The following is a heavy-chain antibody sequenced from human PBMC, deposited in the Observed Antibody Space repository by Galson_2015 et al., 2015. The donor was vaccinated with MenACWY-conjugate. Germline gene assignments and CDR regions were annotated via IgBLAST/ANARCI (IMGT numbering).Heavy chain of an antibody. J-gene: IGHJ6*02. CDR1: GFTFSTYT. V-gene: IGHV3-23*01. Sequence: SLRLSCAASGFTFSTYTMNWVRQAPGKGLEWVSAISGSGGSTHYADSVKGRFTISRDNSKNTLYLQMNSLRAEDTAVYYCAKARLYCSGGSCYTHYYYYGMDVWGQGTTVTVPS. CDR2: ISGSGGST. CDR3: AKARLYCSGGSCYTHYYYYGMDV. D-gene: IGHD2-15*01.